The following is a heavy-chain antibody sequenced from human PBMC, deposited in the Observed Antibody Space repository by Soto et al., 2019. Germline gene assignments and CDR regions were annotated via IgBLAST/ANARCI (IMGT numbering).Heavy chain of an antibody. D-gene: IGHD2-21*01. CDR2: INAGNGNT. CDR1: GYTFSTYA. J-gene: IGHJ4*01. V-gene: IGHV1-3*05. Sequence: QVQLVQSGAEEKKPGASVKVSCKASGYTFSTYAMYWVRQAPGQRLEWMAWINAGNGNTKYSQKFQGRVTITRDTSASTAYMELSSLRSEDTAVYYCARGGEPIDYWGQETLVTVSS. CDR3: ARGGEPIDY.